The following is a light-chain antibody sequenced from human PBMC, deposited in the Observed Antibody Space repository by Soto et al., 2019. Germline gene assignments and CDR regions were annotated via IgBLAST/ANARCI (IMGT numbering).Light chain of an antibody. Sequence: DKPLTQSPSTLSASIGDRVTITCRASRNVGDWLAWFQQKPGKAPKLLIYKASTLESGVPSRFRGTASGTEFTLTLSSLQPDDYASYYCQEHGTYPLTFGGGTKVEIK. CDR2: KAS. V-gene: IGKV1-5*03. CDR3: QEHGTYPLT. CDR1: RNVGDW. J-gene: IGKJ4*01.